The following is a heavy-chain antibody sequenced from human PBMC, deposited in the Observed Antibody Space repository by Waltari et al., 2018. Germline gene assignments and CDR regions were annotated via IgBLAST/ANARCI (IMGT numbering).Heavy chain of an antibody. CDR2: INPRGGAT. Sequence: QVKLEQSGAEVKKPGASVKLSCKAPAYSFSSYSLHWVRQAPGQGFDGMGVINPRGGATDYAQTFQAIVTMTRDTSTSTVYMELSGLTSEDTAVYYCARGTPTPGDLLYWGQGSRVTVSA. CDR1: AYSFSSYS. J-gene: IGHJ4*02. CDR3: ARGTPTPGDLLY. V-gene: IGHV1-46*01. D-gene: IGHD4-17*01.